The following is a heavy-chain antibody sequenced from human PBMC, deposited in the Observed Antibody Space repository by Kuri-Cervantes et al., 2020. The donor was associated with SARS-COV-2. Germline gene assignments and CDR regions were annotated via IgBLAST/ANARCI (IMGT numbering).Heavy chain of an antibody. CDR2: IKSKTDGGTT. Sequence: GESLKISCAASGFTFSNAWMNWVRQAPGKGLEWVGRIKSKTDGGTTDYAAPVKGRFTISRDDSKNTLYLQMNSLKTEDTAVYYCAKDPTRSSGSDFDYWGQGTLVTVSS. V-gene: IGHV3-15*07. D-gene: IGHD1-26*01. CDR3: AKDPTRSSGSDFDY. CDR1: GFTFSNAW. J-gene: IGHJ4*02.